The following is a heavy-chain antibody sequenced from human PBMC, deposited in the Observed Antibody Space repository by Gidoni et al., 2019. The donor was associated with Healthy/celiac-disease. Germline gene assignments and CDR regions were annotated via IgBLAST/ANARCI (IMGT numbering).Heavy chain of an antibody. J-gene: IGHJ6*03. CDR1: GFTFSSYA. V-gene: IGHV3-30-3*01. Sequence: QVQLVESGGGVGQPVRSHRHSCAPAGFTFSSYAMHWVRQAPGKGLEVVAGISYDGSNKYYADSVKGRFTISRDNSKNTLYLQMNSLRAEDTAVYYCARDPSYYYMDVWGKGTTVTVSS. CDR2: ISYDGSNK. CDR3: ARDPSYYYMDV.